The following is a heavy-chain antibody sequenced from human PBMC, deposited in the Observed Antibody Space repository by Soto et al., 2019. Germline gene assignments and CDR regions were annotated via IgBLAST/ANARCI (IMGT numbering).Heavy chain of an antibody. CDR2: INPNSGGT. D-gene: IGHD3-9*01. Sequence: QVQLVQSGAEVKKPGASVKVSCKASGYTFTGYYMHWVRQAPGQGLEWMGWINPNSGGTNYAQKFQGRVTMTRDTSISTAYMELSRLRCDDTAVYYCASPSDILTGHEAFDIWGQGTMVTVSS. J-gene: IGHJ3*02. CDR3: ASPSDILTGHEAFDI. V-gene: IGHV1-2*02. CDR1: GYTFTGYY.